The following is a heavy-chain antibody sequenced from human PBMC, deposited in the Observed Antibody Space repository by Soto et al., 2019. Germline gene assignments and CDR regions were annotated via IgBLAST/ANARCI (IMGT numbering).Heavy chain of an antibody. V-gene: IGHV3-30-3*01. D-gene: IGHD1-7*01. CDR3: ARDKGGNTLYHYGMDV. CDR1: GFTFSSYA. CDR2: ISYDGSNK. J-gene: IGHJ6*02. Sequence: QVQLVESGGGVVQPGRSLRLSCAASGFTFSSYAMHWVRQAPGKGLEWVAIISYDGSNKYYADSVKGRFTISRDNSKNTLYLQMNSLRSEDTAVYYCARDKGGNTLYHYGMDVWGQGTTVTVSS.